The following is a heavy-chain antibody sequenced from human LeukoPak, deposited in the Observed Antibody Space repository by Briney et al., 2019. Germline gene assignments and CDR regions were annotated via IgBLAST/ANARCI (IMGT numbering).Heavy chain of an antibody. Sequence: GSLELSFATSGFPFSNYDMPLVRPAPGKSLEWVSSIGTGGDTYYPGSVKGRFTVSRENAKNSLYLQMNSLRAGDTAVYYCAREPSSSTDWYDWYLDLWGRGTLVTVSS. CDR3: AREPSSSTDWYDWYLDL. CDR2: IGTGGDT. V-gene: IGHV3-13*04. CDR1: GFPFSNYD. J-gene: IGHJ2*01. D-gene: IGHD3-9*01.